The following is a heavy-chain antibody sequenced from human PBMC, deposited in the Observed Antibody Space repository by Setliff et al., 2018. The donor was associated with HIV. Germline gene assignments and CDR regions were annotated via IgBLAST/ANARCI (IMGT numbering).Heavy chain of an antibody. D-gene: IGHD3-22*01. CDR1: GGSISSSGYY. Sequence: PSETLSLTCSVSGGSISSSGYYWSWIRQHPGKGLDWIGRVYYSGSTDYNPSLQSRATLSIDTSKNQFSLKLSSVTAADTAVYYCARHVVVVITVPNWFDPWGQGTLVTVSS. CDR3: ARHVVVVITVPNWFDP. V-gene: IGHV4-39*01. CDR2: VYYSGST. J-gene: IGHJ5*02.